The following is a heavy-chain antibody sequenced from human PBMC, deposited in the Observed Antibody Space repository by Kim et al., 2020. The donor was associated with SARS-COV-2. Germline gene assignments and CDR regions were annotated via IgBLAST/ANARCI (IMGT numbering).Heavy chain of an antibody. J-gene: IGHJ5*02. D-gene: IGHD3-9*01. V-gene: IGHV4-34*01. CDR3: ARVLKILTGYYSGGSWFDP. Sequence: SRVTISVDTPKNQFSLKLSSVTAADTAVYYCARVLKILTGYYSGGSWFDPWGQGTLVTVSS.